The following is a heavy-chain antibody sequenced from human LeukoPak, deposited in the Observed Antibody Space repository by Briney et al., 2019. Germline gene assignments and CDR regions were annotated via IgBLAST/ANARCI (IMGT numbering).Heavy chain of an antibody. D-gene: IGHD5-18*01. CDR2: ISYDGSNK. CDR3: ASGKYRYGDNWFDP. V-gene: IGHV3-30*04. CDR1: GFTFSSYA. Sequence: QPGRSLRLSCAASGFTFSSYAMHWVRQAPGKGLEWVAVISYDGSNKYHADSVRGRFTISRDNSKNTLYLQMNSLRAEDTAVYFCASGKYRYGDNWFDPWGQGTLVTVSS. J-gene: IGHJ5*02.